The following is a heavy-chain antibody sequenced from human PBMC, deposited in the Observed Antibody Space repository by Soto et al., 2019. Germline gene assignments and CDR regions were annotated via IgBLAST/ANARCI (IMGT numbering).Heavy chain of an antibody. D-gene: IGHD2-15*01. V-gene: IGHV3-48*02. Sequence: EVQLVESGGGLVQPGGSLRVSCVASGFTFSSYALNWVRQAPGKGLEWVSYISVGGGSIFYADSVKGRFTISRGDATNSLYLQMNSLRDEDTAVYYCVTDHRWAFDFWGQGTMVTVSS. CDR2: ISVGGGSI. J-gene: IGHJ3*01. CDR1: GFTFSSYA. CDR3: VTDHRWAFDF.